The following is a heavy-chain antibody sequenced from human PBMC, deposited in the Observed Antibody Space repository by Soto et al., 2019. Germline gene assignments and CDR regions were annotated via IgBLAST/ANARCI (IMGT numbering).Heavy chain of an antibody. D-gene: IGHD6-6*01. CDR3: ARGETWHLVDY. CDR2: INKSGST. CDR1: DDSISENY. V-gene: IGHV4-59*01. J-gene: IGHJ4*02. Sequence: QVQLQESGPALVKPSGTLSLTCSVSDDSISENYWSWIRQPPGERLEWIGYINKSGSTTYNPSLKSRATLSVDTSKMQFSLSLRSVTAADTAVYYCARGETWHLVDYWGRGTLVTVSS.